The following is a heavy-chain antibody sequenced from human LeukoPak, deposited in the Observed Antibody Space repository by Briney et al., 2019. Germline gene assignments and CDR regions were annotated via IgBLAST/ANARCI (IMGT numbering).Heavy chain of an antibody. J-gene: IGHJ3*02. Sequence: PSETLSLTCTVSGGSISIGDYYWSWIRQPPGKGLEWIGYIYYSGSTYYNPSRKSRVTISVDTSKNQFYLKLSSLTAADTAVYYCARTLAGDAFDIWGQGTMVTVSS. CDR2: IYYSGST. CDR1: GGSISIGDYY. V-gene: IGHV4-30-4*01. D-gene: IGHD6-19*01. CDR3: ARTLAGDAFDI.